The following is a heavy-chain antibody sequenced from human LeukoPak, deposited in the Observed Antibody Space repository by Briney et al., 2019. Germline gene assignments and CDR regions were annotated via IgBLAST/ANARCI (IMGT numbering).Heavy chain of an antibody. Sequence: SETLSLTCTVSGGSISSYYWSWIRQPPGKGLEWIGYMHFSGSTNYNPSLKSRITISVDTSKNQFSLKLSSVTAADTAVYYCARGGYSGYDVWGQGTLVTVSS. CDR3: ARGGYSGYDV. J-gene: IGHJ4*02. D-gene: IGHD5-12*01. V-gene: IGHV4-59*01. CDR1: GGSISSYY. CDR2: MHFSGST.